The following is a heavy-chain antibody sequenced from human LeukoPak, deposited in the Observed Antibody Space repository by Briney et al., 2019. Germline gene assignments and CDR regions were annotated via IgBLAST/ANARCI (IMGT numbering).Heavy chain of an antibody. CDR3: ARDKRIAVAGTKIDY. CDR2: ISYDGSNK. J-gene: IGHJ4*02. CDR1: GFTFSSYA. D-gene: IGHD6-19*01. V-gene: IGHV3-30-3*01. Sequence: GGSLRLSCAASGFTFSSYAMHWVRQAPGKGLEWVAVISYDGSNKYYADSVKGRFTISRDNSKNTLYLQMNSLRAEDTAVYYCARDKRIAVAGTKIDYWGQGTLVTVSS.